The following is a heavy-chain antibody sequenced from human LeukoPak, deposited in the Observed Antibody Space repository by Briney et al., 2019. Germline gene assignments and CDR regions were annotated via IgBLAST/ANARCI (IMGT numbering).Heavy chain of an antibody. CDR1: GFTFNNYS. CDR3: ARRAGAYSHPYDY. Sequence: GGSLRLSCAASGFTFNNYSMNWVRQAPGKGLEWVSFIYSGTTHYSDSVKGRFTISRDNSKNTLYLQMNSLRAEDTAVYYCARRAGAYSHPYDYWGQGTLVTVSS. J-gene: IGHJ4*02. D-gene: IGHD4/OR15-4a*01. CDR2: IYSGTT. V-gene: IGHV3-53*01.